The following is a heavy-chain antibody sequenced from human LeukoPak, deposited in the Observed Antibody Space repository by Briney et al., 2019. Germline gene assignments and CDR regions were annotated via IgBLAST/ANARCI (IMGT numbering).Heavy chain of an antibody. Sequence: GGSLRLSCAASGFTFSSYNMNWVRQAPGKGLEWVSSISSSSSYIYYANSVKGRFTISRDNAKNSLYLQMNSLRAEDTAVYYCARETPEAPYNWFDPWGQGTLVTVSS. CDR3: ARETPEAPYNWFDP. CDR2: ISSSSSYI. J-gene: IGHJ5*02. CDR1: GFTFSSYN. V-gene: IGHV3-21*01.